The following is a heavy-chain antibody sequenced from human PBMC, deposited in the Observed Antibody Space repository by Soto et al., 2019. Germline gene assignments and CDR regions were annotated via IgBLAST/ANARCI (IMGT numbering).Heavy chain of an antibody. D-gene: IGHD2-2*01. Sequence: HVHLVQSGAEVKKPGASVKVSCKASGYTFTSYAISWVRQAPGQGLEWMGWISAYNGNTNYAQKVQGRITMTTDTSASTAYMELRSLRSDDTAVYYCARDQCITSTSCYGDYWGQGTLVTVSS. CDR1: GYTFTSYA. J-gene: IGHJ4*02. CDR3: ARDQCITSTSCYGDY. V-gene: IGHV1-18*04. CDR2: ISAYNGNT.